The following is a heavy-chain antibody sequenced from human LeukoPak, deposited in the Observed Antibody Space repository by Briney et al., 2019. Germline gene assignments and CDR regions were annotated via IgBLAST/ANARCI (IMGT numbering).Heavy chain of an antibody. CDR3: ARDQEDYGPLFPYYYGMDV. Sequence: TTSETLSLTCTVSGGSISSYYWSWIRQPAGKGLEWIGRIYTSGSTNYNPSLKSRVTMSVDTSKNQFSLKLSSVTAADTAVYYCARDQEDYGPLFPYYYGMDVWGQGTTVTVSS. V-gene: IGHV4-4*07. CDR2: IYTSGST. CDR1: GGSISSYY. D-gene: IGHD4-17*01. J-gene: IGHJ6*02.